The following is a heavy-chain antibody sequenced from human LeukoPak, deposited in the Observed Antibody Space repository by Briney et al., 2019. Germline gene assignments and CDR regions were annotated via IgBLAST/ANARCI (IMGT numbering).Heavy chain of an antibody. CDR3: ARDRESYCTGGSCYSTGDY. CDR1: GFTFSSYS. V-gene: IGHV3-21*01. Sequence: GGSLRLSCAASGFTFSSYSVNWVRQAPGKGLEWVSSISSSSSYIYYADSVKGRFTMSRDNAKNSLYLQMNSLRAEDTAVYYCARDRESYCTGGSCYSTGDYWGQGTLVTVSS. CDR2: ISSSSSYI. D-gene: IGHD2-15*01. J-gene: IGHJ4*02.